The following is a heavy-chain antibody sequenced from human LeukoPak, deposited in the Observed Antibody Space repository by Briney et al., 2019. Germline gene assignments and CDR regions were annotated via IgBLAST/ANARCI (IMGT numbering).Heavy chain of an antibody. CDR2: ITPMFGTA. V-gene: IGHV1-69*13. J-gene: IGHJ6*02. CDR3: ARDPIVTPDAYYYGMDV. Sequence: SVKVSCKASGGTFSSYAISWVRQAPGQGLEWMGGITPMFGTANYAQKFQGRVTITADESTSTAYMELSSLRSEDTAVYYCARDPIVTPDAYYYGMDVWGQGTTVTVSS. D-gene: IGHD4-23*01. CDR1: GGTFSSYA.